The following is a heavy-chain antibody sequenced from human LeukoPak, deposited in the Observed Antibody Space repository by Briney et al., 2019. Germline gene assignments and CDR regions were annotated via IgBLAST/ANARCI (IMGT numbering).Heavy chain of an antibody. V-gene: IGHV3-21*01. Sequence: PGGSLRLSCAASGFTFSSYSMNWIRQTPGKGLEWVSSISGGGEFIYYVDSVRGRFTISRDNGKNSLYLQMNSLRPEGTAVYYCARDDSHGYHFFDSWGQGTLVTVSS. CDR1: GFTFSSYS. CDR2: ISGGGEFI. D-gene: IGHD3-22*01. CDR3: ARDDSHGYHFFDS. J-gene: IGHJ4*02.